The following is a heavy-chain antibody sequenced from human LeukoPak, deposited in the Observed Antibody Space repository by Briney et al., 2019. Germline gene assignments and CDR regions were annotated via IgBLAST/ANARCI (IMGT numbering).Heavy chain of an antibody. Sequence: SETLSLTCTVSGGSISSYYWSWIRQPPGKGLEWIGYIYYSGSTYYNPSLKSRVTISVDTSKNQFSLKLSSVTAADTAVYYCARTASGYSYGGLWNDYWGQGTLVTVSS. D-gene: IGHD5-18*01. V-gene: IGHV4-59*08. CDR1: GGSISSYY. J-gene: IGHJ4*02. CDR3: ARTASGYSYGGLWNDY. CDR2: IYYSGST.